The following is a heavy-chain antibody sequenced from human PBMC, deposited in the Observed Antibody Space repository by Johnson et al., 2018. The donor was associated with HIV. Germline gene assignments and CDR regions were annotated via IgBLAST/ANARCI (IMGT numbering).Heavy chain of an antibody. V-gene: IGHV3-20*04. CDR2: INWNGGST. Sequence: VQLVESGGGVVRPGGSLRVSCEASGFTFDDYAMSWVRQPPGKGLEWVSGINWNGGSTGYADSVKGRSTISRDNAKNALYLQMNSLRAEDTALYSCVRVADYYDSSCYSAFDIWGQGTMVTVSS. J-gene: IGHJ3*02. D-gene: IGHD3-22*01. CDR1: GFTFDDYA. CDR3: VRVADYYDSSCYSAFDI.